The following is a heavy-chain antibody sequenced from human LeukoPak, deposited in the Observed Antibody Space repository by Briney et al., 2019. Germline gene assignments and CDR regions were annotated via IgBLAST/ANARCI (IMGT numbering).Heavy chain of an antibody. CDR3: AKVVIAVAGPLAY. V-gene: IGHV3-23*01. CDR2: ITGSGGST. D-gene: IGHD6-13*01. Sequence: GGSLRLSCAASGFTFSSYAMIWVRQAPGKGLEGVSAITGSGGSTYCADSVKGRFTISRDNSKNTLYLQMNSLRAEDTAIYYCAKVVIAVAGPLAYWGQGTLVTVSS. CDR1: GFTFSSYA. J-gene: IGHJ4*02.